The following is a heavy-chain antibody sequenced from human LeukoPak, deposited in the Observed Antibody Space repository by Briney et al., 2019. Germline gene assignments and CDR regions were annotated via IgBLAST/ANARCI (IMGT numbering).Heavy chain of an antibody. J-gene: IGHJ4*02. V-gene: IGHV4-34*01. CDR1: GGSFSGYY. CDR2: INHSGST. D-gene: IGHD6-19*01. CDR3: ARCIAVAGFDY. Sequence: SETLSLTCAVYGGSFSGYYWSWIRQPPGKGLEWIGEINHSGSTNYNPSLKSRVTLSVDTSKNQFSLKLSSVTAADTAVYYCARCIAVAGFDYWGQGTLVTVSS.